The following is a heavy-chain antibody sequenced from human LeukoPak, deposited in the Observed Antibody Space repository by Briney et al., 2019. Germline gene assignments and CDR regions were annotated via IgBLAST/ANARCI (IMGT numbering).Heavy chain of an antibody. CDR2: ISAYNGNT. D-gene: IGHD6-13*01. Sequence: AASVKVSCKASGYTFTSYGISWVRQAPGQGLDWMGWISAYNGNTNYAQKLQGRVTMTTDTSTSTAYMELRSLRSDDTAVYYCARLGAAADSPNWFDPWGQGTLVTVSS. V-gene: IGHV1-18*01. CDR3: ARLGAAADSPNWFDP. CDR1: GYTFTSYG. J-gene: IGHJ5*02.